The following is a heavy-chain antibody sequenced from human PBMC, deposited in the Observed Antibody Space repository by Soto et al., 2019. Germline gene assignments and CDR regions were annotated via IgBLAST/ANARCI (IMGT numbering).Heavy chain of an antibody. Sequence: PSETLSLTCTVSGGSISSGGYYWSWIRQRPGKGLEWIGYIYYSGSTYYNPSLKSRVTISVDTSKNQFSLKLSSVTAADTAVYYCARDLAIAAARRGFDPWGQGTLVTVSS. J-gene: IGHJ5*02. D-gene: IGHD6-13*01. CDR1: GGSISSGGYY. CDR3: ARDLAIAAARRGFDP. V-gene: IGHV4-31*03. CDR2: IYYSGST.